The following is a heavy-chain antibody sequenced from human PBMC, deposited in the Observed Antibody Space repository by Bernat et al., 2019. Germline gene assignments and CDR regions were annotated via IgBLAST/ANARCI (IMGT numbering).Heavy chain of an antibody. D-gene: IGHD3-16*01. CDR2: ISSSGSTL. V-gene: IGHV3-48*01. CDR3: ASEDRGTSY. J-gene: IGHJ4*02. CDR1: ALTFSTYN. Sequence: EVQLVESGGGLVQPGGSLRLSCAASALTFSTYNFNWVRQAPGKGLAGLSYISSSGSTLYYAASVKGRFTISRDNAKHSLYLQINSLRAEDTAVYYWASEDRGTSYWGQGTLVTVSS.